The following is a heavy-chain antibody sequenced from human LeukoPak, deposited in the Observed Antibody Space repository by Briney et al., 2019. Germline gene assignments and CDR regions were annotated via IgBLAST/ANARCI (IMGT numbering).Heavy chain of an antibody. J-gene: IGHJ4*02. Sequence: PGGSLRLSCAASGFTFSSYGMNWVRQAPGKGLEWVSYISSSDSTMYYADSVKGRFTISRDNAQNSLYLQMNSLRAEDTAVYYCARGYYGDYVPFDYWGQGTLVTVS. D-gene: IGHD4-17*01. CDR1: GFTFSSYG. CDR2: ISSSDSTM. CDR3: ARGYYGDYVPFDY. V-gene: IGHV3-48*01.